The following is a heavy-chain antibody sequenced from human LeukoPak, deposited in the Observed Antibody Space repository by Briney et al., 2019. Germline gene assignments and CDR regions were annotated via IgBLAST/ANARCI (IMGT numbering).Heavy chain of an antibody. CDR2: ISYDGSNK. CDR3: AKDANYYGSGSYLDY. J-gene: IGHJ4*02. CDR1: GFSFSRHA. V-gene: IGHV3-30-3*01. D-gene: IGHD3-10*01. Sequence: GGSLRLSCAASGFSFSRHAMHWVRQAPGKGLEWVAVISYDGSNKYYADSVKGRFTISRDNSNNTQYLQMNSLRAEDTAVYYCAKDANYYGSGSYLDYWGQGSLVTVSS.